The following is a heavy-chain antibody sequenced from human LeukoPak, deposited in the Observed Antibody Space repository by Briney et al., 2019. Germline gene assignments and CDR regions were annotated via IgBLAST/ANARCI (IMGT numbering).Heavy chain of an antibody. V-gene: IGHV3-23*01. CDR2: ISGSGGST. Sequence: GGSLRLSCAASGFTFSSYGMSWVRQAPGKGLEWVSGISGSGGSTYYADSVKGRFTISRDNSKNTLYLQMNSLRAEDTAVYYCAELGITMIGGVWGKGTTVTISS. CDR3: AELGITMIGGV. D-gene: IGHD3-10*02. CDR1: GFTFSSYG. J-gene: IGHJ6*04.